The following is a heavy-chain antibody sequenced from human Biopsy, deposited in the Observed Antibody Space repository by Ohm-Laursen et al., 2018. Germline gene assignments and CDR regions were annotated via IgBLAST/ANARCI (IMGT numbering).Heavy chain of an antibody. D-gene: IGHD3-22*01. V-gene: IGHV3-30*18. CDR3: AKDRFPYTSGYSSVFEY. CDR2: ISIDGDIK. CDR1: GFNFSIYG. J-gene: IGHJ4*02. Sequence: SLRLSCAASGFNFSIYGMNWVRQAPGKGLEWVSLISIDGDIKYSADSMEGRFTISRDNSRNTLFLQMNSLKAEDTAVYYCAKDRFPYTSGYSSVFEYWGQGTLVTVSS.